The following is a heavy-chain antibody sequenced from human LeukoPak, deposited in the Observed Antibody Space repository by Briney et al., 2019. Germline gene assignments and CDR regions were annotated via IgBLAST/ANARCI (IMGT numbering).Heavy chain of an antibody. D-gene: IGHD3-22*01. Sequence: SVTVSCKASGGTFSSYAINWVRQAPGQGLEWMGRIIPIFGITNYAQKLQGRVTITADKSTSTAYMELSSLRSEDTAVYYCARDFRRHYDSGGYSHFDYWGQGTLVTVSS. CDR3: ARDFRRHYDSGGYSHFDY. CDR2: IIPIFGIT. CDR1: GGTFSSYA. J-gene: IGHJ4*02. V-gene: IGHV1-69*04.